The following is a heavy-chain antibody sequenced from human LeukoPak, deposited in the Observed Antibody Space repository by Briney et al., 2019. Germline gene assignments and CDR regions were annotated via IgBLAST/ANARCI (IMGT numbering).Heavy chain of an antibody. J-gene: IGHJ4*02. CDR3: AKASLRYFDWFPDY. CDR1: GFTFSSYA. CDR2: ISYDGSNK. D-gene: IGHD3-9*01. Sequence: GGSLRLSCAASGFTFSSYAMHWVRQAPGKGLEWVAVISYDGSNKYYADSVKGRFTISRDNSRNTLHLQMNSLRAEDTAVYSCAKASLRYFDWFPDYWGQGTLVTVSS. V-gene: IGHV3-30*18.